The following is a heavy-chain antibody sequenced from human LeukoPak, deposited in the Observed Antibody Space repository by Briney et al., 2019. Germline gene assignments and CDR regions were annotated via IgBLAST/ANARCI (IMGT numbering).Heavy chain of an antibody. CDR1: GFTFDDYA. Sequence: PGGSLRLSCAASGFTFDDYAMHWVRQAPGKGLEWVSGISWNSGSIGYADSVKGRFTISRDNAKSSLYLQMNSLRAEDTALYYCAKDEEKNQLWSPGDYWGQGTLVTVSS. J-gene: IGHJ4*02. CDR3: AKDEEKNQLWSPGDY. D-gene: IGHD5-18*01. V-gene: IGHV3-9*01. CDR2: ISWNSGSI.